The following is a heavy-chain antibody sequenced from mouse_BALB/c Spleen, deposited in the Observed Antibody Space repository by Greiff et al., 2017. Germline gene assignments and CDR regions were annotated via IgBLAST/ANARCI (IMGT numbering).Heavy chain of an antibody. Sequence: DVMLVESGGGLVQPGGSRKLSCAASGFTFSDYGMAWVRQAPGKGPEWVAFISNLAYSIYYADTVTGRFTISRENAKNTLYLEMSSLRSEDTAMYYCARDGGSSYWYFDVWGAGTTVTVSS. J-gene: IGHJ1*01. CDR1: GFTFSDYG. CDR3: ARDGGSSYWYFDV. V-gene: IGHV5-15*02. D-gene: IGHD1-1*01. CDR2: ISNLAYSI.